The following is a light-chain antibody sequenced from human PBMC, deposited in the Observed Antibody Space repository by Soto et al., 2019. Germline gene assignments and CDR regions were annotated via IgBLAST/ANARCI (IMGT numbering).Light chain of an antibody. V-gene: IGKV2-28*01. Sequence: EIVMTQSPLSLPVTPGEPASISCRSSQSLLHSNGYNYLDWYLQKPGQSPQLLIYLGSSRASGVPDRFSGSGSGTDFTLKISRVEAEDVGIYYCMQALQTPTFGQGTRLEIK. CDR3: MQALQTPT. CDR1: QSLLHSNGYNY. J-gene: IGKJ5*01. CDR2: LGS.